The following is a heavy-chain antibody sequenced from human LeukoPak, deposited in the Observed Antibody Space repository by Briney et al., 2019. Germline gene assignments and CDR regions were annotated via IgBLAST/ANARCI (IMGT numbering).Heavy chain of an antibody. Sequence: GGSLRLSCAASESTFSTYAMHWVRQAPGKGLEYVSAIKNNGGGTYYASSVQGRFTVSRDNSRSTLYLQMDSLRPDDMAIYYCARVQSTVRGIQGPFDLWGQGTLVTVSS. CDR3: ARVQSTVRGIQGPFDL. CDR2: IKNNGGGT. J-gene: IGHJ4*02. CDR1: ESTFSTYA. D-gene: IGHD3-10*01. V-gene: IGHV3-64*01.